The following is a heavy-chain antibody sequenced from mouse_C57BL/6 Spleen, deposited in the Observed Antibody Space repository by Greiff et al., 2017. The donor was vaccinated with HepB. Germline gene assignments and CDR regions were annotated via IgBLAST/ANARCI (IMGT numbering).Heavy chain of an antibody. CDR1: GFTFSSYT. Sequence: EVQVVESGGGLVKPGGSLKLSCAASGFTFSSYTMSWVRQTPEKRLEWVATISGGGGKTYYPDSVKGRFTIYRDNAKNPLYLQVSSLRSEETALYYCARHEYYYAMDYWGQGTSVTVSS. CDR2: ISGGGGKT. CDR3: ARHEYYYAMDY. J-gene: IGHJ4*01. V-gene: IGHV5-9*01.